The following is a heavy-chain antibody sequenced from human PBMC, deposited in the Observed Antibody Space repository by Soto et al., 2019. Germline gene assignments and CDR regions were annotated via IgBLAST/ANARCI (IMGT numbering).Heavy chain of an antibody. D-gene: IGHD3-3*01. CDR1: GYPVTAYY. CDR3: ARGGGVGVAGSAAFDM. CDR2: INPATGAA. Sequence: QLHLVQSGAVVKKPGASVTVSCSASGYPVTAYYMHWVRQAPGRGLEWMGGINPATGAAKYTQTFQGRVTRTRDPSTSTVFMELSGLTSEDTAVFYGARGGGVGVAGSAAFDMWGQGTLVTVSS. J-gene: IGHJ3*02. V-gene: IGHV1-2*02.